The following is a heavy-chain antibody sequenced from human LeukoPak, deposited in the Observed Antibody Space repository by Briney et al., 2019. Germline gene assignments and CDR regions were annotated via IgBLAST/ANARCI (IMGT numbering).Heavy chain of an antibody. CDR3: TRLIGEVVTAIAYYYYYGMDV. V-gene: IGHV3-49*04. J-gene: IGHJ6*02. CDR1: GFTFGDYA. Sequence: GGSLRLSCTASGFTFGDYAMSWVRQAPGKGLERVGLIRSKAYGGTTEYAASVKGRFTISRDDSKSIAYLQMNSLKTEDTAVYYCTRLIGEVVTAIAYYYYYGMDVWGQGTTVTVSS. D-gene: IGHD2-21*02. CDR2: IRSKAYGGTT.